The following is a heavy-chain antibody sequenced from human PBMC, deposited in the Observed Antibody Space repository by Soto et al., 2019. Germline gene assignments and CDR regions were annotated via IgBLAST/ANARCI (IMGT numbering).Heavy chain of an antibody. CDR2: IWYDGSNK. CDR1: GFTFSSYG. J-gene: IGHJ4*02. V-gene: IGHV3-33*01. CDR3: ARTLEYSSPPPDY. Sequence: GGSLRLSCAASGFTFSSYGMHWVRQAPGKGLEWVAVIWYDGSNKYYADSVKGRFTISRDNSKNTLYLQMNSLRAEDTAVYYCARTLEYSSPPPDYWGQGTLVTVSS. D-gene: IGHD6-6*01.